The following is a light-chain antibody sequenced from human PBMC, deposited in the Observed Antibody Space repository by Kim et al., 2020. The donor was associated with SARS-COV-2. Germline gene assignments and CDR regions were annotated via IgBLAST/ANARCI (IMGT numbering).Light chain of an antibody. CDR3: QSYDRSLSGVV. CDR1: SSNNGAGYD. V-gene: IGLV1-40*01. J-gene: IGLJ2*01. CDR2: GTS. Sequence: QMFTITCTRSSSNNGAGYDVHWFQQVPGTAPTLLIYGTSNRPSGVPDRFSGSKSGPSASLAITGLQAEDEADYYCQSYDRSLSGVVFGGGTQLTVL.